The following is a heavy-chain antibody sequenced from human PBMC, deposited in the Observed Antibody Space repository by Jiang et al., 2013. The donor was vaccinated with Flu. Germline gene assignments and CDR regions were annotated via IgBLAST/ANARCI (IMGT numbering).Heavy chain of an antibody. J-gene: IGHJ5*02. CDR1: GFTFSSYS. CDR2: ISSSSSYI. V-gene: IGHV3-21*01. D-gene: IGHD2-21*02. CDR3: ASGAYCGGDCYSLSLGWFDP. Sequence: VQLLESGGGLVKPGGSLRLSCAASGFTFSSYSMNWVRQAPGKGLEWVSSISSSSSYIYYADSVKGRFTISRDNAKNSLYLQMNSLRAEDTAVYYCASGAYCGGDCYSLSLGWFDPGAREPWSPSPQ.